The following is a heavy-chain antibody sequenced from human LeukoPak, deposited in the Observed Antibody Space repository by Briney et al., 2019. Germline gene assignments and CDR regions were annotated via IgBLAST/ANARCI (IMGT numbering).Heavy chain of an antibody. CDR3: ARDLAYYDSSGYYYGNFDY. CDR1: GYTFTGYY. V-gene: IGHV1-2*02. J-gene: IGHJ4*02. D-gene: IGHD3-22*01. CDR2: INPNSGGT. Sequence: GASVKVSCKASGYTFTGYYMHWVRQAPGQGLEWMGWINPNSGGTNYAQKFQGRVTITRDTSASTAYMELSSLRSEDTAVYYCARDLAYYDSSGYYYGNFDYWGQGTLVTVSS.